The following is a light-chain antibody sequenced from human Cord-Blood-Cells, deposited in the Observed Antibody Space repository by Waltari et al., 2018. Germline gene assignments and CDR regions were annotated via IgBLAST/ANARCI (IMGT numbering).Light chain of an antibody. J-gene: IGKJ1*01. CDR3: QQYYSTPWT. CDR2: WAS. CDR1: QSVLYSSNNTNY. V-gene: IGKV4-1*01. Sequence: DIVMTQSPDSLAVSLGERATINCKSSQSVLYSSNNTNYLAWYQQKPGQPPKLLIYWASTRESGVPDRFSGSGSWTDFTLTISSLQAEDVAVYYCQQYYSTPWTFGQGTKVEIK.